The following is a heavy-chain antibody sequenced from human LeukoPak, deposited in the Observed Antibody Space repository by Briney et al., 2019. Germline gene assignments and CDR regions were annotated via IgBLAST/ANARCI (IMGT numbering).Heavy chain of an antibody. CDR3: ASYDSSGSYDY. V-gene: IGHV4-4*02. CDR2: IYHSGST. Sequence: SETLSLTCAVSGGSISSSNWWSWVRQPPGKGLEWIGEIYHSGSTNYNPSLKSRVTISVDTSKNQFSLKLSSVTAADTAVYYCASYDSSGSYDYWGQGTLVTVSS. D-gene: IGHD3-22*01. J-gene: IGHJ4*02. CDR1: GGSISSSNW.